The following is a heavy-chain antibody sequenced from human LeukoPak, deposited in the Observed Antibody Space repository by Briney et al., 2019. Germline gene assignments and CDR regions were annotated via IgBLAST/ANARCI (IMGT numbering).Heavy chain of an antibody. J-gene: IGHJ6*02. V-gene: IGHV3-21*01. D-gene: IGHD3-22*01. Sequence: GGSLRLSCAASGFTFSSYSMNWVRQAPGKGLEWVSSISSSSNYIYYADSVKGRFTISRDNAKNSLYLQMNSLRAEDTAVYYCARDWKGDDSIGYHFHYYYGRDDWGQGTTVTVSS. CDR3: ARDWKGDDSIGYHFHYYYGRDD. CDR2: ISSSSNYI. CDR1: GFTFSSYS.